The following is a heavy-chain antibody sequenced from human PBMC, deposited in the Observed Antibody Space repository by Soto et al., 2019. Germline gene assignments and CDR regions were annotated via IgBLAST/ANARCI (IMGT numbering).Heavy chain of an antibody. V-gene: IGHV4-4*03. Sequence: QVQLQESGPGLVKPPGTLSLTCAVSGGSISSSIWWSWVRLPPGKGLEWIGEIYHGGTTNYNPSLKSGVTISVDKSKSQFSLKMSSLTAADTAVYYCARRGDGSGSLDYWGQGTLVTVFS. CDR1: GGSISSSIW. CDR2: IYHGGTT. J-gene: IGHJ4*02. CDR3: ARRGDGSGSLDY. D-gene: IGHD3-10*01.